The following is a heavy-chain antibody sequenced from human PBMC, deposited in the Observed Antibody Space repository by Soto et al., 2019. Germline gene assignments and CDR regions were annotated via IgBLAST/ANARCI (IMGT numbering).Heavy chain of an antibody. CDR3: ARVVSPYFDFRSLFPS. J-gene: IGHJ5*02. D-gene: IGHD3-9*01. CDR2: IYYSGTT. CDR1: GGPLSSGSYY. Sequence: SSENVSLSCTVYGGPLSSGSYYWSWIRQSPGQGLEWIGYIYYSGTTKYNPSLKSRVSISVDTSKNQFSLRLTSLSAADTAVYYCARVVSPYFDFRSLFPSCGQGSLVPGSS. V-gene: IGHV4-61*01.